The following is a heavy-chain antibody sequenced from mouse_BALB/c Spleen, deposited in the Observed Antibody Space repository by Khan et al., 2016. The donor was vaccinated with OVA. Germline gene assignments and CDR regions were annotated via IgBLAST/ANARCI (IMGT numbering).Heavy chain of an antibody. D-gene: IGHD1-2*01. V-gene: IGHV2-3*01. CDR1: GFSLTNYG. Sequence: QVQLKESGPGLVAPSQSLSITCTVSGFSLTNYGINWVRQPPGKGLEWLGVIWGDGNTHYHSILKSRLSISKDNSKRQVFFKLNRLQTDDTATYYCARFATATRNFYAVDFWGQGTSVTVSS. J-gene: IGHJ4*01. CDR3: ARFATATRNFYAVDF. CDR2: IWGDGNT.